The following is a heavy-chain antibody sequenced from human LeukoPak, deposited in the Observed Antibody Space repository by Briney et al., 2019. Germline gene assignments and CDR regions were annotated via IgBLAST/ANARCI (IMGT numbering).Heavy chain of an antibody. CDR3: VTYSTGLYKGLEF. V-gene: IGHV3-7*03. J-gene: IGHJ4*02. Sequence: GGSLRLSCAASGFTFSSYWMNWARQAPGKGLEWVANINQDGTDKYYVDSVKGRLTFSRDNAQNSLYLQMSSLRVEDTAVYYCVTYSTGLYKGLEFWGQGTQVTVSS. CDR1: GFTFSSYW. D-gene: IGHD2-8*02. CDR2: INQDGTDK.